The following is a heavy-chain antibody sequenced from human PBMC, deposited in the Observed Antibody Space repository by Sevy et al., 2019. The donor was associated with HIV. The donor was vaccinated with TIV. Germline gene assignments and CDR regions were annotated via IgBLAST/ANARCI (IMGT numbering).Heavy chain of an antibody. Sequence: GGSLRLSCAASGFTFSSYAMHWVRQAPGKGLEWVAVISYDGSNKYYADSVKGRFTISRDNSKNTLDLQRNSLRAEDTAVYYCARTSKAAAGTGDFDYWGQGTLVTVSS. CDR1: GFTFSSYA. V-gene: IGHV3-30*04. CDR3: ARTSKAAAGTGDFDY. J-gene: IGHJ4*02. D-gene: IGHD6-13*01. CDR2: ISYDGSNK.